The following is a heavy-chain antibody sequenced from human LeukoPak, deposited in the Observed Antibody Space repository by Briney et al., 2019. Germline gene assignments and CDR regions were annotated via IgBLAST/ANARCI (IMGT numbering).Heavy chain of an antibody. CDR2: IHPNSGGT. D-gene: IGHD1-1*01. Sequence: RASVKVSCKASGYTFTGYYIHWVRQAPGQGLEWMGWIHPNSGGTKYAQNFQGRVTLTRDTSISTAYMELSRLRSDDTAVYYWARILLERRGWSGNWFDPWGQGTLVTVSS. V-gene: IGHV1-2*02. CDR3: ARILLERRGWSGNWFDP. CDR1: GYTFTGYY. J-gene: IGHJ5*02.